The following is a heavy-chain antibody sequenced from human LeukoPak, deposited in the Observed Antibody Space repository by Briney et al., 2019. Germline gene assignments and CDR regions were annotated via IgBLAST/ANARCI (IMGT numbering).Heavy chain of an antibody. Sequence: SETLSLTCTVSGGSISSYYWSWIRQPPGKGLEWIGYIYYSGSTNYNPSLKSRVTISVDTSKNQFSLKLSSVTAADTAVYYCARNLHYDSSGYYVDYWGQGTLVTVSS. CDR3: ARNLHYDSSGYYVDY. V-gene: IGHV4-59*12. J-gene: IGHJ4*02. D-gene: IGHD3-22*01. CDR2: IYYSGST. CDR1: GGSISSYY.